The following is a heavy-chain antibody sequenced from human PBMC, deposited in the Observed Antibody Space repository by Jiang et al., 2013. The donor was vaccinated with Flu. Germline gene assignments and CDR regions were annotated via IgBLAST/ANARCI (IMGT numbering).Heavy chain of an antibody. CDR3: ARPIAAAVFFADMDV. J-gene: IGHJ6*02. D-gene: IGHD6-13*01. Sequence: GFTFSSYSMNWVRQAPGKGLEWVSSISSSSSYIYYADSVKGRFTISRDNAKNSLYLQMNSLRAEDTAVYYCARPIAAAVFFADMDVWDQGTTVTVSS. CDR1: GFTFSSYS. V-gene: IGHV3-21*01. CDR2: ISSSSSYI.